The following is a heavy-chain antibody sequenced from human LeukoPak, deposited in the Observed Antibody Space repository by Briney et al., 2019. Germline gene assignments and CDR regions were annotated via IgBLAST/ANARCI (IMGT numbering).Heavy chain of an antibody. D-gene: IGHD6-6*01. CDR3: AREWKQLVDY. CDR1: GGPINTYH. V-gene: IGHV4-34*01. Sequence: PSETLSLTCTVSGGPINTYHWAWIRQPPGKGLEWIGEINHSGSTNYNPSLKSRVTISVDTSKNQFSLKLSSVTAADTAVYYCAREWKQLVDYWGQGTLVTVSS. CDR2: INHSGST. J-gene: IGHJ4*02.